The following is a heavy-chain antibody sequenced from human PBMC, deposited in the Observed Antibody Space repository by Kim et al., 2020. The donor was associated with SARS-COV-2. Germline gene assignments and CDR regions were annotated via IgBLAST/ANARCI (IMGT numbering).Heavy chain of an antibody. CDR3: ARAFITMVRGVIRATPGMDV. CDR2: IYSGGST. Sequence: GGSLRLSCAASGFTVSSNYMSWVRQAPGKGLEWVSVIYSGGSTYYADSVKGRFTISRDNSKNTLYLQMNSLRAEDTAVYYCARAFITMVRGVIRATPGMDVWGQGTTVTVSS. CDR1: GFTVSSNY. V-gene: IGHV3-66*02. D-gene: IGHD3-10*01. J-gene: IGHJ6*02.